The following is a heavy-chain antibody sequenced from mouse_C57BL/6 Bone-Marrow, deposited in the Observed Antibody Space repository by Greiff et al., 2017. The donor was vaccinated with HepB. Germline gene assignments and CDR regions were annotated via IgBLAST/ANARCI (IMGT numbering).Heavy chain of an antibody. CDR2: INPNNGGT. V-gene: IGHV1-18*01. CDR1: GYTFTVYN. D-gene: IGHD1-1*01. J-gene: IGHJ1*03. Sequence: VQLQQSGPELVKPGASVKIPCKASGYTFTVYNMDWVKQSHGKSLEWIGDINPNNGGTIYNQKFKGKATLTVDKSSSTAYMELRSLTSEDTAVYYCARGTTVVATVDFDVWGTGTTVTVSS. CDR3: ARGTTVVATVDFDV.